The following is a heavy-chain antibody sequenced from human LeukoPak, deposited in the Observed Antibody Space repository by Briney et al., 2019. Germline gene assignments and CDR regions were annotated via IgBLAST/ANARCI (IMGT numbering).Heavy chain of an antibody. CDR1: GYSISSGYY. CDR3: AREQRIAAAGVNWFDP. CDR2: IYHSGST. D-gene: IGHD6-13*01. V-gene: IGHV4-38-2*02. Sequence: PSETLSLTCTVSGYSISSGYYWGWIRQPPGKGLEWIGSIYHSGSTYYNPSLKSRVTISVDTSKNQFSLKLSSVTAADTAVYYCAREQRIAAAGVNWFDPWGQGTLVTVSS. J-gene: IGHJ5*02.